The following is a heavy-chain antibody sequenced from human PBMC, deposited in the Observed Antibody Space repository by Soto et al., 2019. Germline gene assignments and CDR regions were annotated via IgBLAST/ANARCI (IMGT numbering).Heavy chain of an antibody. Sequence: SETLSLTCTVSGGSISSYYWSWIRQPPGKGLEWIGYIYYSGSTNYNPSLKSRVTISVDTSKNQFSLKLSSVTAADTAVYYCAREQDPPADAYNFGYWGLGTPVTVSS. CDR2: IYYSGST. CDR3: AREQDPPADAYNFGY. CDR1: GGSISSYY. D-gene: IGHD1-1*01. V-gene: IGHV4-59*01. J-gene: IGHJ4*02.